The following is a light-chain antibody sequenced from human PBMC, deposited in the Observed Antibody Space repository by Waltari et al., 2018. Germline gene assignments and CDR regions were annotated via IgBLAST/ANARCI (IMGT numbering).Light chain of an antibody. Sequence: SSELTQDPAVSVALGQTVRITCQGDSLRAYYASWYQQKPGQAPVLVIYGKDNRPSGIPDRFSGSTSGNTASLTITGAQAEDEADYYCNSRDSGDDNRVFGGGTKLTVL. V-gene: IGLV3-19*01. CDR2: GKD. CDR1: SLRAYY. CDR3: NSRDSGDDNRV. J-gene: IGLJ3*02.